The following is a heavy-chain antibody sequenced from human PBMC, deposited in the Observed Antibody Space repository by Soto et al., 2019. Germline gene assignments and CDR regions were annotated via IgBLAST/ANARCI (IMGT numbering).Heavy chain of an antibody. V-gene: IGHV3-11*01. CDR1: GFTFSDYY. J-gene: IGHJ5*02. D-gene: IGHD2-21*01. Sequence: SLRLSCAASGFTFSDYYMSWIRQAPGKGLEWVSYISSSGSTIYYADSVKGRFTISRDNAKNSLYLQMNSLRAEDTAVYYCARPYPNMDWFDPWGKGTLVTVSS. CDR3: ARPYPNMDWFDP. CDR2: ISSSGSTI.